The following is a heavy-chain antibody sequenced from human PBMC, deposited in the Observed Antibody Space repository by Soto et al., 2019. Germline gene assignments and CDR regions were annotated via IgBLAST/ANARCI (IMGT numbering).Heavy chain of an antibody. Sequence: PGGSLRLSCAASGFTFSSYAMSWVRQAPGKGLEWVSGISGSGGSTYYVDSVKGRFTISRDNSENTVYLQINSLRAEDTALYYCARDPLIGDTGYGLDVWGQGTTVTVSS. CDR1: GFTFSSYA. D-gene: IGHD2-21*01. CDR2: ISGSGGST. V-gene: IGHV3-23*01. CDR3: ARDPLIGDTGYGLDV. J-gene: IGHJ6*02.